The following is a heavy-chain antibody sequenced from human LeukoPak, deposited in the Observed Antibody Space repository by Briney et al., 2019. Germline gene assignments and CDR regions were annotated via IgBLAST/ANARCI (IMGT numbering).Heavy chain of an antibody. CDR1: GGTFSSYA. V-gene: IGHV1-69*04. Sequence: AWVKVSCKASGGTFSSYAISWVRQAPGQGLEWKGRIIPILGIANYAQKFQGRVTITADKSTSTAYMELSSLRSEDTAVYYCARPGKPYCSSTSCYSFDYWGQGTLVTVSS. D-gene: IGHD2-2*01. CDR3: ARPGKPYCSSTSCYSFDY. J-gene: IGHJ4*02. CDR2: IIPILGIA.